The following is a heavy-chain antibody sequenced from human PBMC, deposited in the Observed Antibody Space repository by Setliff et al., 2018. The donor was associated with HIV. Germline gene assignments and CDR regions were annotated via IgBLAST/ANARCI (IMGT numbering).Heavy chain of an antibody. CDR1: GFTFSNYA. CDR2: INEDGSEK. D-gene: IGHD3-10*01. CDR3: ALLWPFDY. J-gene: IGHJ4*02. V-gene: IGHV3-7*03. Sequence: PGGSLRLSCVASGFTFSNYAMHWVRQTPGKGLEWVANINEDGSEKYYMDSVKGRFTISRDNAENSLFLQMNSLRAEDTAIYYCALLWPFDYWGQGALVTVSS.